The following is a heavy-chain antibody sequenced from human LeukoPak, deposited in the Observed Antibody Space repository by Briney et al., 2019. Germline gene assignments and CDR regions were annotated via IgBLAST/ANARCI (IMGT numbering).Heavy chain of an antibody. Sequence: PSETLSVTCTVSGGSISSGGYYWSWIRRHPGKGLEWIGYIYYSGSTYYNPSLKSRVTISVDTSKNQFSLKLSSVTAADTAVYYCARVLRYFDWSPNYYYYMDVWGKGTTVTVSS. CDR2: IYYSGST. CDR3: ARVLRYFDWSPNYYYYMDV. CDR1: GGSISSGGYY. D-gene: IGHD3-9*01. V-gene: IGHV4-31*03. J-gene: IGHJ6*03.